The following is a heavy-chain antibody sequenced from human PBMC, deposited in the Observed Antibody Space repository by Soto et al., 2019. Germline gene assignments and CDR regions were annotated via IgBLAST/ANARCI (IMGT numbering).Heavy chain of an antibody. D-gene: IGHD4-17*01. Sequence: SVKVSCTASGGTFSSYTISWVRQAPGQGLEWMGRIIPILGIANYAQKFQGRVTITADKSTSTAYMELSSLRSEDTAVYYCARSLSTVTTAISYAYYYYYYMDVWGKGTTVTVSS. CDR3: ARSLSTVTTAISYAYYYYYYMDV. CDR1: GGTFSSYT. CDR2: IIPILGIA. J-gene: IGHJ6*03. V-gene: IGHV1-69*02.